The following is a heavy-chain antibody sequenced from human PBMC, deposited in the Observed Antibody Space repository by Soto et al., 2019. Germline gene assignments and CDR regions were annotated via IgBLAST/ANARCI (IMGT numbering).Heavy chain of an antibody. D-gene: IGHD3-16*01. CDR3: ATYTVGEGGRGY. CDR2: HHSDST. J-gene: IGHJ4*02. Sequence: QVQLQESGPGLMKPSETLSLTCTVSGGSMRGQHWSWIRQPPGKGLEWIGHHSDSTNYNPSLKSRITISTDTSKYQFSLKLSSVTAADTAVYYCATYTVGEGGRGYWGQGTLVTVSS. V-gene: IGHV4-4*09. CDR1: GGSMRGQH.